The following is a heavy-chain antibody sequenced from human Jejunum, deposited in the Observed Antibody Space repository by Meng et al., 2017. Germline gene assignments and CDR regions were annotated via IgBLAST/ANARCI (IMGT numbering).Heavy chain of an antibody. J-gene: IGHJ2*01. CDR2: ISTDGSST. CDR3: ARGVSGYYGYFDL. CDR1: GLTFSRDW. V-gene: IGHV3-74*01. D-gene: IGHD3-22*01. Sequence: GESLKISCAASGLTFSRDWMHWVRQAPGKGPVWVSRISTDGSSTYYADSVKGRFTISRDNAKNTLYLQMNSLRADDTAVYYCARGVSGYYGYFDLWGRGTLVTVSS.